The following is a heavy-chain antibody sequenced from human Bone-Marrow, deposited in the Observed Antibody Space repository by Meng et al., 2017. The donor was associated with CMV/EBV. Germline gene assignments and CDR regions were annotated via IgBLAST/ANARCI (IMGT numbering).Heavy chain of an antibody. CDR3: ARDDSTGYYYFDS. V-gene: IGHV3-7*01. D-gene: IGHD3-22*01. CDR1: GFTFSTYW. J-gene: IGHJ4*02. CDR2: IKQDGSEK. Sequence: GGSLRLSCAASGFTFSTYWMSWVRQAPGKGLEWVANIKQDGSEKYYVDSVKGRFTISRDNAKNSLYLQMNSLRAEDTAVYYCARDDSTGYYYFDSWGQGTRVTGSS.